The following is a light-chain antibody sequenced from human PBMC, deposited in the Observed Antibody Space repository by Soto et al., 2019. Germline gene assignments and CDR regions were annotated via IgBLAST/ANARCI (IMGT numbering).Light chain of an antibody. J-gene: IGKJ2*01. V-gene: IGKV3-15*01. Sequence: VMTQSPATLSVSPGERATLSCWASETVATNLAWYQQKPGQAPRLLISGASTRAAGISDRFRGSGSGTEFTLTISSLRSEDFATYYCQQVNRYPYTFGQGTKVEIK. CDR1: ETVATN. CDR2: GAS. CDR3: QQVNRYPYT.